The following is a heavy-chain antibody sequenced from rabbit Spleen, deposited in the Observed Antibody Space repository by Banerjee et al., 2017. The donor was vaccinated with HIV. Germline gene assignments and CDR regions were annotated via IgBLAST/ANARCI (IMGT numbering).Heavy chain of an antibody. D-gene: IGHD2-1*01. Sequence: QSLEESGGDLVKPGASLTLTCTASGFSFSSRYYMCWVRQAPGKGLEWIACIDSGSSGFTYYASWAKGRFTISKTSSTTVTLQMTSLTAADTATYFCARGSAAMAMVITGFYLTLWGQGTLVTVS. CDR1: GFSFSSRYY. J-gene: IGHJ4*01. CDR2: IDSGSSGFT. V-gene: IGHV1S40*01. CDR3: ARGSAAMAMVITGFYLTL.